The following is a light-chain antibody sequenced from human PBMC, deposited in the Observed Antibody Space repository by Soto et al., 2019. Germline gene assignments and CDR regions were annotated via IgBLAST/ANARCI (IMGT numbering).Light chain of an antibody. J-gene: IGKJ1*01. CDR3: KEYHTYSWT. V-gene: IGKV1-5*03. CDR2: KAS. CDR1: ENIGVW. Sequence: DIQMTQSPSTLSASVGDRVTLTCRASENIGVWLAWYQQKPGKAPKLLIYKASSLQSGVPSRFSGGGSGTEFTLTISSLQPDDFATYYCKEYHTYSWTFGQGSKVDIK.